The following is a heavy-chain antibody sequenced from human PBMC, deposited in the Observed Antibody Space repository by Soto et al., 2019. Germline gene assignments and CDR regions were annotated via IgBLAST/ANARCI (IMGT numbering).Heavy chain of an antibody. J-gene: IGHJ4*02. Sequence: ASVKVSCKASGYTFSSYGISWVRQAPGQGLEWMGWISAYTGKTNYAQKLQGRVTMTTDTSTSTAYMEVRSLRSDDTAVYYCARDLDSGSYYFDYWGQGAVVTVSS. CDR1: GYTFSSYG. V-gene: IGHV1-18*04. CDR3: ARDLDSGSYYFDY. CDR2: ISAYTGKT. D-gene: IGHD1-26*01.